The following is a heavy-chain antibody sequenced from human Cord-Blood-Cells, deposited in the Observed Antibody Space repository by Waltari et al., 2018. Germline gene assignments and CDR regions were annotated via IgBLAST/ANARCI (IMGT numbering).Heavy chain of an antibody. CDR3: AISRDPSIAAAGTKYYYGMDV. J-gene: IGHJ6*02. Sequence: QVQLVQSGAEVKKPGSSVKVSCKASGGTFSSYAISWVRQAPGQGLEWMGGIIPIFGTANYAQKFQGRVTITADESTSTAYMELSSLRSEDTAVYYCAISRDPSIAAAGTKYYYGMDVWGQGTTVTVSS. CDR1: GGTFSSYA. CDR2: IIPIFGTA. D-gene: IGHD6-13*01. V-gene: IGHV1-69*01.